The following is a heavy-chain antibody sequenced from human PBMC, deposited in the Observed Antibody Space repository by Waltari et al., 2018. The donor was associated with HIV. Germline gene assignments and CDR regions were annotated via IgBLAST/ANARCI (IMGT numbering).Heavy chain of an antibody. V-gene: IGHV4-30-4*01. CDR3: ARVHCSGGSCYRYDP. CDR1: GGSLSSGDYY. Sequence: QVQLQESGPGLVKPSQTLSLTCTVSGGSLSSGDYYWRWIRQPPGKGLEWIGYIYYSGSTYYNPSLKSRVTISVDTSKNQFSLKLSSVTAADTAVYYCARVHCSGGSCYRYDPWGQGTLVTVSS. J-gene: IGHJ5*02. CDR2: IYYSGST. D-gene: IGHD2-15*01.